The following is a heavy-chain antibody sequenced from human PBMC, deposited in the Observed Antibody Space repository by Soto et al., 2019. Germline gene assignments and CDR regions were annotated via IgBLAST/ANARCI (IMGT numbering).Heavy chain of an antibody. V-gene: IGHV3-23*01. CDR2: IRGSSGST. CDR1: GFTFSTFD. Sequence: EVQLLESGGGLVQPGGSLRLSCAASGFTFSTFDMTWVRQPPGKGLEWVSLIRGSSGSTYYADSEKGRFTISKDISKNTLYLQMNSLRAEDTALYFCVKGAWLDYWGQGNMVTVSS. CDR3: VKGAWLDY. J-gene: IGHJ4*02.